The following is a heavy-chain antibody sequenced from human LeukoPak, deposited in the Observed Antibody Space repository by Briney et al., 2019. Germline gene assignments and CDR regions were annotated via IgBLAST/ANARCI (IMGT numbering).Heavy chain of an antibody. J-gene: IGHJ5*02. V-gene: IGHV3-11*01. CDR1: GFTFSDYY. CDR2: ISKNGKTI. D-gene: IGHD2-21*01. Sequence: GGSLRLSCAASGFTFSDYYMSWIRQAPRKGLEWLSYISKNGKTIYYADSVKGRFTISRDNAKKSVYLQMNSLRAEHTAVYYCATTGLLGDIPWGQGTLVTVSS. CDR3: ATTGLLGDIP.